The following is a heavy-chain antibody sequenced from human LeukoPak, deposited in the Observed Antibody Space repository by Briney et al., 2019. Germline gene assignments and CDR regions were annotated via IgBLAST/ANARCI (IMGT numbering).Heavy chain of an antibody. J-gene: IGHJ6*02. V-gene: IGHV3-53*01. CDR3: ARDFLGYYGMDV. D-gene: IGHD2/OR15-2a*01. Sequence: GGSLRLSCAASGFTVSSTYMSWIRQAPGKGLEWVSTLYSGGSTHYTDSVKGRFTISRDNSKNTLYLQMNSLRAEDTAVYYCARDFLGYYGMDVWGQGTTVTVSS. CDR2: LYSGGST. CDR1: GFTVSSTY.